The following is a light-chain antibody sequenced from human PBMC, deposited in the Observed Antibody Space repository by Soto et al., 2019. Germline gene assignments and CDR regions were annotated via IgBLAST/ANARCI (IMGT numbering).Light chain of an antibody. CDR2: DVS. J-gene: IGLJ2*01. CDR3: CSYAGSSPVV. V-gene: IGLV2-23*02. CDR1: SSEVGTYNL. Sequence: QSALTQPASVSGSPGQSITISCTSSEVGTYNLVSWYQHHPGKAPKRMIYDVSKRPSGVSNRFSGSKSGNTASLTISGLQAEDEADYYCCSYAGSSPVVFGGGTKLPV.